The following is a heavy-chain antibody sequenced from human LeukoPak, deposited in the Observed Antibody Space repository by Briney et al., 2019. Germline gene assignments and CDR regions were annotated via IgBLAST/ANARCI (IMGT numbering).Heavy chain of an antibody. CDR3: ARDAGMATILTDAFDI. D-gene: IGHD5-24*01. J-gene: IGHJ3*02. V-gene: IGHV1-69*05. CDR2: IIPIFGTA. Sequence: SVKVSCKASGGTFSNYAISWVRQAPGQGLEWMGGIIPIFGTANYAQKFQGRVTITTDESTSTAYMELSSLRSEDTAVYYCARDAGMATILTDAFDIWGQGTMVTVSS. CDR1: GGTFSNYA.